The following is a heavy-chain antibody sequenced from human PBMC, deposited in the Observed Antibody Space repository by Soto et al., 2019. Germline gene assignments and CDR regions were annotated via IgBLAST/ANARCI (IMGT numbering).Heavy chain of an antibody. V-gene: IGHV1-69*06. CDR1: GGTFSSYA. CDR3: ARHALPGGGTRHGMDV. CDR2: IIPIFGTA. J-gene: IGHJ6*02. D-gene: IGHD1-7*01. Sequence: ASVKVSCKASGGTFSSYAISWVRQAPGQGLEWMGGIIPIFGTANYAQKFQGQVTISADKSISTAYLQWSSLKASDTAMYYCARHALPGGGTRHGMDVWGQGTTVTVSS.